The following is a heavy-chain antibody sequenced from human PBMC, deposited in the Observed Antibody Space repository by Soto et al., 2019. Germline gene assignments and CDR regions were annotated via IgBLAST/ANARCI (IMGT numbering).Heavy chain of an antibody. CDR1: GGSISSGDYY. Sequence: SETLSLTCTVSGGSISSGDYYWSWIRQPPGKGLEWIGYIYYSGSTYYNPSLKSRVTISLDTSKNQFSLKLSSVTAADTAVYYCARESDTAMMHFDYWGQGTLVTVSS. CDR3: ARESDTAMMHFDY. D-gene: IGHD5-18*01. V-gene: IGHV4-30-4*02. J-gene: IGHJ4*02. CDR2: IYYSGST.